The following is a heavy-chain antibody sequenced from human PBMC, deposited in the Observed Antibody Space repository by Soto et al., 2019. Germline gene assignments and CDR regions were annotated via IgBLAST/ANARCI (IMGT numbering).Heavy chain of an antibody. CDR3: AEGPHYYDSSGDDAFDI. CDR2: FHPGDSDT. D-gene: IGHD3-22*01. V-gene: IGHV5-51*01. J-gene: IGHJ3*02. Sequence: PGESLKISCKGSGFSFTSYWIGWVRQMPGKGLEWMGIFHPGDSDTRYSPSLQGQVTISADKSLSTAYLQWSSLKASDTAMYYCAEGPHYYDSSGDDAFDIWGQGTMVTVSS. CDR1: GFSFTSYW.